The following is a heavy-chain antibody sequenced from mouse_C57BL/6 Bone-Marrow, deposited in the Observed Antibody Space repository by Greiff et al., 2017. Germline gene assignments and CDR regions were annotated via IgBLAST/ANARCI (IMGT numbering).Heavy chain of an antibody. CDR1: GYTFTGYW. CDR3: ASDSNDGYSFDY. Sequence: QVQLKEPGAELMKPGASVKLSCKATGYTFTGYWIEWVKQRPGHGLEWIGVILPGSGSTNYNEKFKGKATLTVDTSSNTAYMQLSSLKSEDSAIYCCASDSNDGYSFDYWGQGTLVTVSA. V-gene: IGHV1-9*01. J-gene: IGHJ3*01. CDR2: ILPGSGST. D-gene: IGHD2-3*01.